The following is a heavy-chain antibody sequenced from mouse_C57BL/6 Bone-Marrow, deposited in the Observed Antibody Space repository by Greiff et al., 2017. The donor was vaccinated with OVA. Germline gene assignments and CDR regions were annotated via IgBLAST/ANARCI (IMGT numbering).Heavy chain of an antibody. CDR2: INPSNGGT. Sequence: VKLQQPGTELVKPGASVKLSCKASGYTFTSYWMHWVKQRPGQGLEWIGNINPSNGGTNYNEKFKSKATLTVDKSSSTAYLQLSSLTSEDSAVYYCARSDPLYYGSSYGYWGQGTTLTVSS. J-gene: IGHJ2*01. D-gene: IGHD1-1*01. CDR3: ARSDPLYYGSSYGY. CDR1: GYTFTSYW. V-gene: IGHV1-53*01.